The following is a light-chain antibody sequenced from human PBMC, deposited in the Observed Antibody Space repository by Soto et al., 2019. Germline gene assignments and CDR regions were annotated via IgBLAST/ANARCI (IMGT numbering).Light chain of an antibody. CDR2: GAS. CDR3: QQYGSSPR. CDR1: QSVASN. J-gene: IGKJ5*01. V-gene: IGKV3-15*01. Sequence: IVMTQSPATLSVSPGERATLSCRASQSVASNLAWYQQRPGQAPRLLIYGASTRATGISARLSGSGSGTDFTLTISRLEPEDFAVYYCQQYGSSPRFGQGTRLEIK.